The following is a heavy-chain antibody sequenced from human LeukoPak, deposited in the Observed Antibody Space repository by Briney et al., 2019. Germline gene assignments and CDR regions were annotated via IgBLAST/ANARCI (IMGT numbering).Heavy chain of an antibody. Sequence: ASVKVSCKASGYSFTSYHMHWVRQAPGQGLEWMGIINPSGGSTNYAQKFQGRVTMTRDMSTSTVYMVLSSLRSEDTAVYYCAREAVTIFGLVRTQTTKGPHRFDPWAREPWSPSP. CDR3: AREAVTIFGLVRTQTTKGPHRFDP. J-gene: IGHJ5*02. CDR2: INPSGGST. D-gene: IGHD3-3*01. CDR1: GYSFTSYH. V-gene: IGHV1-46*01.